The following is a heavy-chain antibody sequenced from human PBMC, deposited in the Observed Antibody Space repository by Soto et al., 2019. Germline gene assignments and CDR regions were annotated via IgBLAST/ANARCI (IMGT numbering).Heavy chain of an antibody. CDR1: GGSISSYY. CDR2: IYYSGST. CDR3: ARDRQAAAGYDFWSGYPHYGMDV. V-gene: IGHV4-59*01. D-gene: IGHD3-3*01. Sequence: SETLSLTCTVSGGSISSYYWSWIRQPPGKGLEWIGYIYYSGSTNYNPSLKSRVTISVDTSKNQFSLKLSSVTAADTAVYYCARDRQAAAGYDFWSGYPHYGMDVWGQGTTVTVS. J-gene: IGHJ6*02.